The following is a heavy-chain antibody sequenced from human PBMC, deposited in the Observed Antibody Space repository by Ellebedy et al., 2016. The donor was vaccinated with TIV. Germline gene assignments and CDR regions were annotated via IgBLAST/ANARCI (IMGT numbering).Heavy chain of an antibody. D-gene: IGHD1-26*01. V-gene: IGHV3-21*04. CDR2: ISWSSTYI. J-gene: IGHJ6*02. Sequence: GESLKISCAASGFSFSNYSMNWVRQAPGKGLEWVSSISWSSTYIYYADSMKGRFTISRDNSKNSLYLQMNSLRTEDTALYYCAKDMEAAMLLPHGMDVWGQGTTVTVSS. CDR1: GFSFSNYS. CDR3: AKDMEAAMLLPHGMDV.